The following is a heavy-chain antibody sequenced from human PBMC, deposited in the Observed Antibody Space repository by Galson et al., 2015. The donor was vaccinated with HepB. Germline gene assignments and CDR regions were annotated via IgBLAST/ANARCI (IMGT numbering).Heavy chain of an antibody. CDR3: ARSPPYCSSTSCSLNWFDP. J-gene: IGHJ5*02. CDR1: GYTFTSYA. D-gene: IGHD2-2*01. V-gene: IGHV7-4-1*02. CDR2: INTNTGNP. Sequence: SVKVSCKASGYTFTSYAMNWVRQAPGQGLEWMGWINTNTGNPTYAQGFTGRFVFSLDTSVSTAYLQISSLKAEDTAVYYCARSPPYCSSTSCSLNWFDPWGQGTLVTVSS.